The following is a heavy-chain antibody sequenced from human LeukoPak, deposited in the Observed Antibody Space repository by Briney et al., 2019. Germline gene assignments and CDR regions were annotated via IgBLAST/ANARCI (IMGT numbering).Heavy chain of an antibody. CDR1: GYTFTSYY. V-gene: IGHV1-46*01. D-gene: IGHD5-18*01. CDR2: INPSGGST. Sequence: ASVNVSCKASGYTFTSYYMHWVRHAPGQGLEWMGIINPSGGSTSYAQKFQGRVTMTRDTSTSTVYMELSSLRSEETAVYYCARKGGTLYTYGYVHGSNAFDIWGQGTMVTVSS. J-gene: IGHJ3*02. CDR3: ARKGGTLYTYGYVHGSNAFDI.